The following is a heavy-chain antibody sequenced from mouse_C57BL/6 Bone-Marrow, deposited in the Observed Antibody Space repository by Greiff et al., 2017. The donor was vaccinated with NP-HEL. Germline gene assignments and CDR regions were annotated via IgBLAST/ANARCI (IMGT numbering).Heavy chain of an antibody. D-gene: IGHD2-1*01. Sequence: VQLKESGGGLVQPGGSMKLSCVASGFTFSNYWMNWVRQSPEKGLEWVAQIRLKSDNYATHYAESVKGRFTISRDDSKSSVYLQMNNLRAEDTGIYYCIYYGNGGFAYWGQGTLVTVSA. V-gene: IGHV6-3*01. CDR3: IYYGNGGFAY. CDR2: IRLKSDNYAT. J-gene: IGHJ3*01. CDR1: GFTFSNYW.